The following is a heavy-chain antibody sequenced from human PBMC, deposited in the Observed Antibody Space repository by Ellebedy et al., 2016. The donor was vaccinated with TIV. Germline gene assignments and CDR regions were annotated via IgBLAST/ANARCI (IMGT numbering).Heavy chain of an antibody. CDR3: ARYKADYGIDY. CDR2: IYYSGST. J-gene: IGHJ4*02. Sequence: SETLSLTCTVSGGSISSYYWSWIRQPPGKGLEWIGYIYYSGSTNYNPSLKSRVTISVDTSKNQFSLKLSSVTAADTAVYYCARYKADYGIDYWGQGTLVTVSS. D-gene: IGHD4-17*01. V-gene: IGHV4-59*12. CDR1: GGSISSYY.